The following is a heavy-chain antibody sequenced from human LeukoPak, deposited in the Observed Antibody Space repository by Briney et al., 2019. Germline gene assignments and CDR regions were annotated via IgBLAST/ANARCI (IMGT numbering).Heavy chain of an antibody. D-gene: IGHD1-26*01. CDR3: AREAGLRSYFVSGVLYYFDY. CDR2: ISTYNGNT. V-gene: IGHV1-18*01. Sequence: ASVKVSCKASGYAFDSYGLTWVRQAPGQGLEWMGWISTYNGNTIYAQKFQGRVSMTTDTSTTTAFMEVRSLRSDDTAVYYCAREAGLRSYFVSGVLYYFDYWGQGTLVTVSS. J-gene: IGHJ4*02. CDR1: GYAFDSYG.